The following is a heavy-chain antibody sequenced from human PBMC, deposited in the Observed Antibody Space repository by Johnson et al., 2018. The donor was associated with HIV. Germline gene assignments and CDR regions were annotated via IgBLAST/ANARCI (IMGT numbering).Heavy chain of an antibody. CDR2: VKSKTYGGTI. D-gene: IGHD3-10*02. J-gene: IGHJ3*02. CDR1: GITFSDAW. CDR3: ATALLPLVQGDAVDI. Sequence: VQLVESGGDLVKPGGFLRLSCAASGITFSDAWMTWVRQAPGKGLEWVGRVKSKTYGGTIDYAAPVKGRFTISRDDSKSTLYLQMGSLKTEDTAVYFCATALLPLVQGDAVDIWGQGTVVTVSS. V-gene: IGHV3-15*01.